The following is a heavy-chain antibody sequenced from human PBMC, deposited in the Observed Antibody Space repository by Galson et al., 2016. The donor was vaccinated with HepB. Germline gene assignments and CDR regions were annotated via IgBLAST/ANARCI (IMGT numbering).Heavy chain of an antibody. Sequence: LSLTCTVSGASISGCYWSWIRQPPGKGLEWIGYFHYSGITNNNPSLKSRVTISTDTSKNQLSLKLSSVTAADTAVYYCVRLQSGAHGWFEPWGQGTLVTVSS. CDR3: VRLQSGAHGWFEP. V-gene: IGHV4-59*01. CDR2: FHYSGIT. J-gene: IGHJ5*02. CDR1: GASISGCY. D-gene: IGHD3-10*01.